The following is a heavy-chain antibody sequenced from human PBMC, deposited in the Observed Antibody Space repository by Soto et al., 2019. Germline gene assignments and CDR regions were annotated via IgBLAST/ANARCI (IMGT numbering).Heavy chain of an antibody. J-gene: IGHJ6*02. V-gene: IGHV3-11*05. D-gene: IGHD6-13*01. CDR3: ARSGSGTEYYGLDV. CDR1: GFSFSDYY. CDR2: ISGSSTYT. Sequence: QVQLVESGGGLVKPGGSQRLSCAASGFSFSDYYMTWIRQAPGKGLEWVSYISGSSTYTKYADSVKGRFTISRDNAKNSLYLQMNSLRAEDTAVYYCARSGSGTEYYGLDVWGQGTTVTVSS.